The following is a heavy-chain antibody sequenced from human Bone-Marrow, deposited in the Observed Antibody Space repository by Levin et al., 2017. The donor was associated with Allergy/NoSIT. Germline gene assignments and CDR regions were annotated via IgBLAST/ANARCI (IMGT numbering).Heavy chain of an antibody. CDR2: MNPNSGNT. CDR1: GYTFTSYD. Sequence: ASVKVSCKASGYTFTSYDINWVRQATGQGLEWMGWMNPNSGNTGYAQKFQGRVTMTRNTSISTAYMELSSLRSEDTAVYYCARVGYSSGWYVFGVDFYYYYGMDVWGQGTTVTVSS. D-gene: IGHD6-19*01. V-gene: IGHV1-8*01. CDR3: ARVGYSSGWYVFGVDFYYYYGMDV. J-gene: IGHJ6*02.